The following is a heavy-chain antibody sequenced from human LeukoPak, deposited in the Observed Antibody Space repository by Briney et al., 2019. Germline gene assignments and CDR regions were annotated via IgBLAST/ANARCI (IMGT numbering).Heavy chain of an antibody. V-gene: IGHV1-69*01. D-gene: IGHD5-18*01. CDR3: AKDSHDAFDI. J-gene: IGHJ3*02. CDR1: GGTFSNYA. Sequence: SVKVSCKASGGTFSNYAINWVRQAPGQGLEWMGGITPIFGTANYAQRFQGRVTITADESTSTAYMELSSLRSEDTAVYYCAKDSHDAFDIWGQGTMVTVSS. CDR2: ITPIFGTA.